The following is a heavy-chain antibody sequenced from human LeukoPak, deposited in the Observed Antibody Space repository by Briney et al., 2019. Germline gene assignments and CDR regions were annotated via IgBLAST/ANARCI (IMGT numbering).Heavy chain of an antibody. V-gene: IGHV4-59*08. J-gene: IGHJ4*02. D-gene: IGHD3-3*01. CDR3: ARGIFGVVPLGY. CDR1: GGSISGYY. Sequence: SETLSLTCTVSGGSISGYYWSWIRRPPGKGLEWIGYVYHSGSTNYNPSLKGRVTISLDTSKSQFSLKLTSVAAADTAVYYCARGIFGVVPLGYWGQGTLVT. CDR2: VYHSGST.